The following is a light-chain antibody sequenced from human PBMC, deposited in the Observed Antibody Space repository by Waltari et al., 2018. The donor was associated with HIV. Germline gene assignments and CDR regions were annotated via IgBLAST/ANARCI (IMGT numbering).Light chain of an antibody. J-gene: IGLJ3*02. CDR3: SAWDSSLSVWV. CDR2: RNN. V-gene: IGLV10-54*01. CDR1: SNNVGNQG. Sequence: LTQPPSVSKDLRQTATLTCTGNSNNVGNQGAAWLQQHQGHPPKLLSYRNNNRPSGISERLSASRSGNTASLTITGLQPEDEADYYCSAWDSSLSVWVFGGGTKLTVL.